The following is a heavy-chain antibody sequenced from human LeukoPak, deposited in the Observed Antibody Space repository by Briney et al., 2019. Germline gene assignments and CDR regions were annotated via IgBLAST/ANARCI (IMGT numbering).Heavy chain of an antibody. J-gene: IGHJ4*02. V-gene: IGHV4-34*01. CDR1: GGSFSGYY. CDR3: ARGRALPY. Sequence: PSETLSLTCAVYGGSFSGYYWSWIRQPPGKGLEWIGEINHSGSTNYNPSLKSRVTISVDTSKNQFSLKLSSVTAADTAVYYCARGRALPYWGQGTLVTVSS. CDR2: INHSGST. D-gene: IGHD3-16*02.